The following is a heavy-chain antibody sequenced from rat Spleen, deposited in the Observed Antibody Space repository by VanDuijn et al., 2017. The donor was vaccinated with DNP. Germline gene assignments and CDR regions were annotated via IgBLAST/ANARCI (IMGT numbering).Heavy chain of an antibody. CDR2: ISTSGGST. Sequence: EVQLVESGGGLVQPGRSLKLSCAASGFTFSNYDMAWVRQAPTKGLEWVASISTSGGSTYYRDSVKGRFTVSRDNAKSTLYLQMDSLRSEDTATYYCARHYGGYDWGQGVMVTVSS. CDR3: ARHYGGYD. V-gene: IGHV5-25*01. D-gene: IGHD1-11*01. J-gene: IGHJ2*01. CDR1: GFTFSNYD.